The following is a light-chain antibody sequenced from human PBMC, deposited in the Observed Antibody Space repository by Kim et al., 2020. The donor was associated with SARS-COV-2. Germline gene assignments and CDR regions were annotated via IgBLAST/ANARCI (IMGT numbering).Light chain of an antibody. CDR1: QSCSSSY. V-gene: IGKV3-20*01. Sequence: PGERATLSCRASQSCSSSYLAWYQQKPGQAPRLLIYGASSRATGIPDRFSGSGSGTDFTLTISRLEPEDFAVYYCQQYGSSPQWTFGQGTKVDIK. CDR3: QQYGSSPQWT. J-gene: IGKJ1*01. CDR2: GAS.